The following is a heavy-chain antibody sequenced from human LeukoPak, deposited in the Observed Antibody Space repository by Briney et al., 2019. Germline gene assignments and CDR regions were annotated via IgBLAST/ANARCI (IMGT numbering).Heavy chain of an antibody. V-gene: IGHV6-1*01. J-gene: IGHJ4*02. CDR2: TYNRFKWYK. Sequence: SQTLSLTCAISGDSVSSNSAAWNWIRQSPSRGLEWLGRTYNRFKWYKDYAESVKSRMTISPDTSTNEVSLQLNSVTYEDTAVYYCARGEAFFDYWGQGALVTVSS. CDR1: GDSVSSNSAA. CDR3: ARGEAFFDY.